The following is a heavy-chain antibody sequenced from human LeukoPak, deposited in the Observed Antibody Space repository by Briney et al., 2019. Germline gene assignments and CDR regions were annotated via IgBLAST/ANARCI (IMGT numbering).Heavy chain of an antibody. V-gene: IGHV3-33*01. CDR3: ARVRRGSSWYWFDP. Sequence: GRSLRLSCAASGFTFSSYGMHWVRQAPGKGLEWVAVIWYDGSNKYYADSVKGRFTISRDNSKNTLYLQMSSLRSEDTAVYYCARVRRGSSWYWFDPWGQGTLVTVSS. CDR1: GFTFSSYG. CDR2: IWYDGSNK. D-gene: IGHD6-13*01. J-gene: IGHJ5*02.